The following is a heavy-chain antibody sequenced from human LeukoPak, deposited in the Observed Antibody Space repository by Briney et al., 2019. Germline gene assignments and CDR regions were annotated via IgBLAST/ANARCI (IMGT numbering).Heavy chain of an antibody. CDR3: AKESYYYGSGSYYSGNWFDP. CDR2: VKQDGSEK. Sequence: GGSLRLSCAASGFTFSSYWMSWVRQAPGKGLEWVANVKQDGSEKYYVDSVKGRFTISRDNANNSLYLQMNSLRAEDTAVYYCAKESYYYGSGSYYSGNWFDPWGQGTLVTVSS. D-gene: IGHD3-10*01. J-gene: IGHJ5*02. CDR1: GFTFSSYW. V-gene: IGHV3-7*03.